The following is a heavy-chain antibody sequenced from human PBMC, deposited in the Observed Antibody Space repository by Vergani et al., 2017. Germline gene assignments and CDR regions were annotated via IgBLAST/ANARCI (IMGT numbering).Heavy chain of an antibody. Sequence: QVQLQQWGAGLLKPSETLSLTCAVYGGSFSGYYWSWIRQPPGKGLEWIGEINHSGSTNYNPSLKTRFTISVDTSKNQFSLKLSSVTAADTAVYYCARGRPGGDGSGSSFWGQGTMVTVSS. CDR3: ARGRPGGDGSGSSF. D-gene: IGHD3-10*01. CDR2: INHSGST. J-gene: IGHJ3*01. CDR1: GGSFSGYY. V-gene: IGHV4-34*01.